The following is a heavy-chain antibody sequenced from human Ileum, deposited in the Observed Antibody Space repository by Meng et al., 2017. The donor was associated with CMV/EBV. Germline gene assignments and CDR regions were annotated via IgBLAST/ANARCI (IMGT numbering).Heavy chain of an antibody. CDR1: GASINSYS. Sequence: SETLSLTCTVSGASINSYSWSWIRQPPGKGLEYIGYIFFGGSTYYNPSLASRVSMSVDTSKNQFSLKLTSVTAADTAVYYCARDRTGGLVDPWGQGTLVTVSS. CDR2: IFFGGST. V-gene: IGHV4-59*01. J-gene: IGHJ5*02. CDR3: ARDRTGGLVDP. D-gene: IGHD7-27*01.